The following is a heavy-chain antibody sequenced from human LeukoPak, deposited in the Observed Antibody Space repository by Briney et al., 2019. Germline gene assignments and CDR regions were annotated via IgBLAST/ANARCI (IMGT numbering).Heavy chain of an antibody. CDR2: IYSGGST. CDR1: GFTVSSNY. CDR3: AREGYDSSGYYSTGIDY. Sequence: PGGSLRLSCAASGFTVSSNYMSWVRQAPGKGLEWGSVIYSGGSTYYADSVKGRFTISRDNSKNTLYLQMNSLRAEDTAVYYCAREGYDSSGYYSTGIDYWGQGTLVTVSS. D-gene: IGHD3-22*01. J-gene: IGHJ4*02. V-gene: IGHV3-66*02.